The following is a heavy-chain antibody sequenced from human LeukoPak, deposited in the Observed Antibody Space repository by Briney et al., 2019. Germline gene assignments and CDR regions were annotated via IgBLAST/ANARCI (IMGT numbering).Heavy chain of an antibody. V-gene: IGHV3-15*05. CDR1: GFTFSDAS. J-gene: IGHJ5*02. Sequence: PGGSLRLSCAASGFTFSDASMSWVRQVPGKGLEWLGRITRKSNGGTTDYAAPMKGRFTVSRDDSRNTLYLQMDSLRAEDTALYYCARDLYSQMAGWFDPWGQGTLVTVSS. CDR2: ITRKSNGGTT. D-gene: IGHD5-24*01. CDR3: ARDLYSQMAGWFDP.